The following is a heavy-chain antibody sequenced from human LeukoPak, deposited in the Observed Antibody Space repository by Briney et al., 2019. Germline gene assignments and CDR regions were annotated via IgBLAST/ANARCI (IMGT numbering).Heavy chain of an antibody. Sequence: GGSLRLSCAASGFTFSSYSMNWVRQAPGKGLEWVSSISSSSSYIYYADSVKGRFTISRDNAKNSLYLQMNSLRAGDTAVYYCARGFVVVPAARRYYGMDVWGQGTTVTVSS. J-gene: IGHJ6*02. CDR2: ISSSSSYI. V-gene: IGHV3-21*01. CDR1: GFTFSSYS. D-gene: IGHD2-2*01. CDR3: ARGFVVVPAARRYYGMDV.